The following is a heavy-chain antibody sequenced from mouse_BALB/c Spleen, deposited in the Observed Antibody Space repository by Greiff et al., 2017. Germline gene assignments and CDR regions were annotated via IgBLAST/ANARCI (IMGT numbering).Heavy chain of an antibody. J-gene: IGHJ4*01. D-gene: IGHD4-1*01. CDR1: GFNIKDTY. Sequence: VQLQQSGAELVKPGASVKLSCTASGFNIKDTYMHWVKQRPEQGLEWIGRIDPANGNTKYDPKFQGKATITADTSSNTAYLQLSSLTSEDTAVYYCAPHWDERGMDYWGRGTSVTVSS. CDR2: IDPANGNT. V-gene: IGHV14-3*02. CDR3: APHWDERGMDY.